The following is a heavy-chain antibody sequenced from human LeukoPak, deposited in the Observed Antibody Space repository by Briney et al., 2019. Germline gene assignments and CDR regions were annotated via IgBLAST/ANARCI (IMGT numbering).Heavy chain of an antibody. CDR3: VKEGPRVHFDY. Sequence: GRSLRLSCAASGFTFSHYAMSWVRQAPGKGLEWVSGIIGSGGSTYYADSVKGRFTISRDNSKTTVYLQMNSLKADDTAVYYCVKEGPRVHFDYWGQGTLVTVSS. CDR2: IIGSGGST. J-gene: IGHJ4*02. CDR1: GFTFSHYA. V-gene: IGHV3-23*01.